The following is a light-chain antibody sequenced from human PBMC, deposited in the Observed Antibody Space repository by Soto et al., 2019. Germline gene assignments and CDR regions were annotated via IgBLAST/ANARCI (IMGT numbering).Light chain of an antibody. V-gene: IGKV1-5*01. Sequence: DIQMTQSPSSLSASVGDEVTITCRASQTISRRLAWYQQKPGKAPKLLIYDASSLESGVPSRFSGSGSGTEFTLTIISLQPDDFATYYCQQYSSFSPWTFGQGTKVDIK. CDR2: DAS. CDR3: QQYSSFSPWT. CDR1: QTISRR. J-gene: IGKJ1*01.